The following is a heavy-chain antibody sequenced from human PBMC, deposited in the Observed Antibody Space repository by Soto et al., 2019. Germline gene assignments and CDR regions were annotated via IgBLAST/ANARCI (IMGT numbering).Heavy chain of an antibody. Sequence: GSLRPACAGSGVTYENFGMSWVRQAPVKGLEWISSISGSGSNKYYAYSVKGRFTISRDNSTNTLYLQMNSLRAEDTGVYYGAKDAAAGNLGQGTLVTVSS. V-gene: IGHV3-23*01. CDR3: AKDAAAGN. D-gene: IGHD6-13*01. CDR1: GVTYENFG. J-gene: IGHJ4*02. CDR2: ISGSGSNK.